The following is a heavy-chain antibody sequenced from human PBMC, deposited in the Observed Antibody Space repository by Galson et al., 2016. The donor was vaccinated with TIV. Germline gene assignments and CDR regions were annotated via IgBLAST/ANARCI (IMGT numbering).Heavy chain of an antibody. CDR1: GYSLTEVV. J-gene: IGHJ4*02. Sequence: SVKVSCKVSGYSLTEVVMHWVRQAPGKGLEWMGGFDPEVGRTIYAQKLQGRVTMTADTSTATAYMELGSLRFEDTAVYYCATVAWFPGLSLDNWGQGTLVTVSS. CDR3: ATVAWFPGLSLDN. V-gene: IGHV1-24*01. D-gene: IGHD3-22*01. CDR2: FDPEVGRT.